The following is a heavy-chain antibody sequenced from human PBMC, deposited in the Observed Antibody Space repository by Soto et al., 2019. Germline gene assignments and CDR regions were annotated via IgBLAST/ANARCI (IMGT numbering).Heavy chain of an antibody. CDR3: ASGSSEYYFDS. V-gene: IGHV4-31*03. CDR2: IYYSGTT. D-gene: IGHD2-15*01. CDR1: GGPISSDGYY. J-gene: IGHJ4*02. Sequence: QVQLLESGPGLVKPSQTLSLTCIVSGGPISSDGYYWGWIRQLPGKGLEWIGYIYYSGTTYYNPSLKSRVTILLDTSKNEFSLRLSSMRDADTAMYYCASGSSEYYFDSWGQGTLVTVSS.